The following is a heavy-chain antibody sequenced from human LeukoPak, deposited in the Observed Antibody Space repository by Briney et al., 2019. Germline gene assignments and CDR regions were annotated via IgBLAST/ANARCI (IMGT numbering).Heavy chain of an antibody. Sequence: GGSLRLSCAASGFTFSSYSMNWVRQAPGKGLEWVSSISSSSSYIYYADSVKGRFTISRDNAKNSLYQQMNSLRAEDTAVYYCARDIVVVPATLGYWGQGTLVTVSS. CDR1: GFTFSSYS. V-gene: IGHV3-21*01. D-gene: IGHD2-2*01. CDR2: ISSSSSYI. J-gene: IGHJ4*02. CDR3: ARDIVVVPATLGY.